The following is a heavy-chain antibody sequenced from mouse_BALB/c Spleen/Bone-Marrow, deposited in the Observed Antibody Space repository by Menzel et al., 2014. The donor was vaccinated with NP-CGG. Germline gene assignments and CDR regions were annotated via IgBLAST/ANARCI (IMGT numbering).Heavy chain of an antibody. J-gene: IGHJ3*01. V-gene: IGHV6-6*02. D-gene: IGHD1-1*01. CDR1: GFTFSNYW. CDR3: TYYSWFPY. Sequence: EVQLVESGGGLVQPGGSMKLSCVASGFTFSNYWMNWVRQSPEKGLEWVAEIRLKSNNYATHYAESVKGRFTISRGDSKIIVYLQVNNLITEDTGIYYCTYYSWFPYWVQRTLVTVSA. CDR2: IRLKSNNYAT.